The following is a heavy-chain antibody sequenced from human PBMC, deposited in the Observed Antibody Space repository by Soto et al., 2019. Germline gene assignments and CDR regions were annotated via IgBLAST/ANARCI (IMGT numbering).Heavy chain of an antibody. V-gene: IGHV1-69*06. J-gene: IGHJ6*02. D-gene: IGHD1-26*01. CDR3: ARDWVVGATWPDYYYYGMDI. CDR1: GGTFSSYA. CDR2: IIPIFGTA. Sequence: QVQLVQSGAEVKKPGSSVKVSCKASGGTFSSYAISWVRQAPGQGLEWMGGIIPIFGTANYAQKFQGRVTITADKSTSTAYMELSSLRSEDTAVYYCARDWVVGATWPDYYYYGMDIWGQGTTVTVSS.